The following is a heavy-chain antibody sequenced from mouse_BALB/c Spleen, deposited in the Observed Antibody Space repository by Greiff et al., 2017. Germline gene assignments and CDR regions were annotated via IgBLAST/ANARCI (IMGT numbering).Heavy chain of an antibody. Sequence: EVQLQQSGPGLVKPSQSLSLTCTVTGYSITSDYAWNWIRQFPGNKLEWMGYISYSGSTSYNPSLKSRISITRDTSKNQFFLQLNSVTTEDTATYYCARNPYGYWFAHWGQGTLVTVSA. CDR2: ISYSGST. CDR1: GYSITSDYA. CDR3: ARNPYGYWFAH. V-gene: IGHV3-2*02. D-gene: IGHD1-2*01. J-gene: IGHJ3*01.